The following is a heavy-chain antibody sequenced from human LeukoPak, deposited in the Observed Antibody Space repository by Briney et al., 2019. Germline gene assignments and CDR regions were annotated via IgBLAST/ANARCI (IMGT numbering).Heavy chain of an antibody. Sequence: GGSLRLSCAASGFTFSSYSMNWVRQAPGKGLEWVSYISSSSSTIYYADSVKGRFTISRDNAKNSLYLQMNSLRAEDTAVYYCARDPPLLGRNYYFDYWGQGTLVTVSS. V-gene: IGHV3-48*01. CDR3: ARDPPLLGRNYYFDY. CDR2: ISSSSSTI. CDR1: GFTFSSYS. J-gene: IGHJ4*02. D-gene: IGHD3-10*01.